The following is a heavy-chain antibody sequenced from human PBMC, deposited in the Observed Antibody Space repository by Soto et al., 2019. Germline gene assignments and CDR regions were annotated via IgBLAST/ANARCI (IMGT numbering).Heavy chain of an antibody. J-gene: IGHJ6*02. CDR3: ARGSTSSTLYYYRGMDV. CDR2: ISYHGTNK. D-gene: IGHD6-6*01. Sequence: QVQLVESGGGVVQPGRSLRLSCAASGFAFNTYAMHWVRQAPGKGLEWVTLISYHGTNKYYADSVKGRFTISRDNSXNXXDLQVSSLRPADTAVYYCARGSTSSTLYYYRGMDVWGQGTPVTVSS. CDR1: GFAFNTYA. V-gene: IGHV3-30-3*01.